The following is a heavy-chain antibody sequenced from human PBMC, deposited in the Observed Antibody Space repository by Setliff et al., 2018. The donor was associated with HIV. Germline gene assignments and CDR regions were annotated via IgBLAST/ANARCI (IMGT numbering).Heavy chain of an antibody. CDR1: GGSISSGGYY. Sequence: PSETLSLTCTVSGGSISSGGYYWSWIRQHPGKGLEWIGYIYYSGSTYYNPSLKSRLTISVDRSKNQFSLKLSSVTAADTAAYYCARAYGDIATYYYYYYMDVWGKGTTVTVSS. D-gene: IGHD4-17*01. CDR2: IYYSGST. CDR3: ARAYGDIATYYYYYYMDV. J-gene: IGHJ6*03. V-gene: IGHV4-31*03.